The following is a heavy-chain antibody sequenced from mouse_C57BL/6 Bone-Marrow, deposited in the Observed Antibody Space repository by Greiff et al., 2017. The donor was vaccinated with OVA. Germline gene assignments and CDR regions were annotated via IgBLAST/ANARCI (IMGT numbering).Heavy chain of an antibody. V-gene: IGHV3-6*01. CDR1: GYSITSGYY. Sequence: EVQLQQSGPGLVKPSQSLSLTCSVTGYSITSGYYWNWIRQFPGNKLEWMGYISYDGSNNYNPSLKNRISITRDTSKNQFFLKLNSVTTEDTATYYCARGVTTVVATPYYYAMDYWGQGTSVTVSS. CDR2: ISYDGSN. J-gene: IGHJ4*01. CDR3: ARGVTTVVATPYYYAMDY. D-gene: IGHD1-1*01.